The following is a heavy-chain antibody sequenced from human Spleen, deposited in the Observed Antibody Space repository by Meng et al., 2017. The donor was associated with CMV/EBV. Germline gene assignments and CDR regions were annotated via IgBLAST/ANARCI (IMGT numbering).Heavy chain of an antibody. Sequence: GGSLRLSCAASGFTFSDYTMNWFRQVPGKGLEWLTHISADSSTIYYADSVKGRFTISRDNANNSLHLQMNSLRAEDMAVYYCAKGGTRAGRPPDVWGQGTTVTVSS. J-gene: IGHJ6*02. CDR2: ISADSSTI. CDR3: AKGGTRAGRPPDV. V-gene: IGHV3-48*04. CDR1: GFTFSDYT. D-gene: IGHD1/OR15-1a*01.